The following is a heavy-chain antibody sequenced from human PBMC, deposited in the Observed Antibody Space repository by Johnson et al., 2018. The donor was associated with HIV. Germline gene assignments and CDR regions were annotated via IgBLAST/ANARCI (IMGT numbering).Heavy chain of an antibody. CDR3: AKTMAQGEYAFDV. CDR2: VGGSGTNT. J-gene: IGHJ3*01. D-gene: IGHD3-10*01. CDR1: GFTVSSNY. V-gene: IGHV3-23*04. Sequence: VQLVESGGGVVQPGRSLRLSCAASGFTVSSNYMSWVRQAPGKGLEWVSVVGGSGTNTYYPDSMKGRFTISRDNSKNSLYLQLTSLRDDDTAVYYCAKTMAQGEYAFDVWGQGTLVTVSS.